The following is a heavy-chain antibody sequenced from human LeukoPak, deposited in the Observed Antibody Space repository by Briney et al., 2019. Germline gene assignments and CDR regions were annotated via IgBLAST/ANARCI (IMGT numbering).Heavy chain of an antibody. D-gene: IGHD3-22*01. CDR2: ISYDGSNK. J-gene: IGHJ4*02. Sequence: GGSLRLSCAASGFTFSSYGMHWVRQAPGKGLEWVAVISYDGSNKYYADSVKGRFTISRANSKNTLYLQMNSLRAEDTAVYYCAKTYARSGYCVDSWGQGTLVTVSS. V-gene: IGHV3-30*18. CDR3: AKTYARSGYCVDS. CDR1: GFTFSSYG.